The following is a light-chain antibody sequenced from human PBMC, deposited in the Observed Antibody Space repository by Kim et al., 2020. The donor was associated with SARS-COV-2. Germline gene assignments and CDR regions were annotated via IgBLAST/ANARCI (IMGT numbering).Light chain of an antibody. CDR3: QQRGSWPPT. V-gene: IGKV3-11*01. CDR1: QSVSGS. CDR2: ITS. Sequence: SWSPEERATLSCRASQSVSGSLDWFQHKPGQAPRLLIYITSNRATGIPARFSGSGSGTDFTLTISSLEPEDFAVYYCQQRGSWPPTFGQGTKLEI. J-gene: IGKJ2*01.